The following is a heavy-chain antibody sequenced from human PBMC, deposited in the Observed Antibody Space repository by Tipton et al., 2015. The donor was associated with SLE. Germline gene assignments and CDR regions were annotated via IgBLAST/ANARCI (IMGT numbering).Heavy chain of an antibody. Sequence: SLRLSCAASGFTFSSYWMSWVRQAPGKGLEWVSAISGSGGSTYYADSVKGRFTISRDNSKNTLYLQMNSLRAEDTAVYYCMSNYYDSSGLPKPSFDYWGQGTLVTVSS. CDR2: ISGSGGST. J-gene: IGHJ4*02. CDR1: GFTFSSYW. CDR3: MSNYYDSSGLPKPSFDY. D-gene: IGHD3-22*01. V-gene: IGHV3-23*01.